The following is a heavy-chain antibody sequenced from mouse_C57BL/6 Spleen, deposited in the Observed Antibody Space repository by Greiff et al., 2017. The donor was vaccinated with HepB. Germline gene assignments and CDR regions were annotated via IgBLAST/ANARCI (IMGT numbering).Heavy chain of an antibody. CDR2: ISNGGGST. Sequence: EVHLVESGGGLVQPGGSLKLSCAASGFTFSDYYMYWVRQTPEKRLEWVAYISNGGGSTYYPDTVKGRFTISRDNAKNTLYLQMSRLKSEDTAMYYCARRGYDGAMDYWGQGTSVTVSS. D-gene: IGHD2-2*01. CDR3: ARRGYDGAMDY. J-gene: IGHJ4*01. CDR1: GFTFSDYY. V-gene: IGHV5-12*01.